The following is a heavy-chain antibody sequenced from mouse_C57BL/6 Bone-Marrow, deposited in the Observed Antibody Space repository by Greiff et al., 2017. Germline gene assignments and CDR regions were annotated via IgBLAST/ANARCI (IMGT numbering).Heavy chain of an antibody. D-gene: IGHD2-4*01. Sequence: VQLQQSGPVLVKPGASVKMSCKASGYTFTDYYMNWVKQSHGKSLEWIGVINPYNGGTSYNQQFKGKATLTVDKSSSNAYMELNSLTSEDSAVYYCARGIYYEYDGPYWYFDVWGTGTTVTVSS. CDR3: ARGIYYEYDGPYWYFDV. V-gene: IGHV1-19*01. CDR1: GYTFTDYY. J-gene: IGHJ1*03. CDR2: INPYNGGT.